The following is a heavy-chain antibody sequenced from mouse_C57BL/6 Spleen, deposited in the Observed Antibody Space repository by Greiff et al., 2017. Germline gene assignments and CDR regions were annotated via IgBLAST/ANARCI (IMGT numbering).Heavy chain of an antibody. J-gene: IGHJ1*03. Sequence: QVQLQQSGAELVKPGASVKISCKASGYAFSSYWMNWVKPRPGKGLEWIGQIYPGDGDTNYNGKFKGKATLTADKSSSPAYMQLSSLTSEDSAVYFCARNGNYDGYFDFWGTGTTVTVSS. CDR3: ARNGNYDGYFDF. CDR1: GYAFSSYW. V-gene: IGHV1-80*01. D-gene: IGHD2-1*01. CDR2: IYPGDGDT.